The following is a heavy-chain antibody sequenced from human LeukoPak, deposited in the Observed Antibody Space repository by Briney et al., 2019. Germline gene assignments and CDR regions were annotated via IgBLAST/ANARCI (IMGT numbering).Heavy chain of an antibody. Sequence: ASVKVSCKASGYTFTGYYMHWVRQAPGQGLEWMGRINPNSGDTNYAQKFQGRVTMTRDTSISTAYMELSRLRSDDTAVYYCARVRLNSSGWYKGGIDYWGQGTLVTVSS. CDR3: ARVRLNSSGWYKGGIDY. J-gene: IGHJ4*02. D-gene: IGHD6-19*01. CDR1: GYTFTGYY. CDR2: INPNSGDT. V-gene: IGHV1-2*06.